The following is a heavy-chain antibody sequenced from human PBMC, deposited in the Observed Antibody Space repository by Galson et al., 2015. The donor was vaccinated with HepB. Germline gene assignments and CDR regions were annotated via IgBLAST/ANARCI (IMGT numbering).Heavy chain of an antibody. Sequence: PALVKPTQTLTLTCTVSGFSLSNARMGVSWIRQPPGKALEWLAHIFSNDEKSYSTSLKSRLTISKDTSKSQVVLTMTNMDPVDTATYYCARINGPGYFDYWGQGTLVTVSS. J-gene: IGHJ4*02. CDR1: GFSLSNARMG. CDR3: ARINGPGYFDY. V-gene: IGHV2-26*01. CDR2: IFSNDEK.